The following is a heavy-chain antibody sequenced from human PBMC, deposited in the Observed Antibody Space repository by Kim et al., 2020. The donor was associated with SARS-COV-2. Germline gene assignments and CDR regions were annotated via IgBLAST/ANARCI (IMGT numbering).Heavy chain of an antibody. J-gene: IGHJ4*01. CDR3: ARLYYDILTGYYPYYFDS. V-gene: IGHV4-59*08. CDR2: IYYSGST. Sequence: SETLSLTCTVSGGSISSYYWSWIRQPPGKGLEWIGYIYYSGSTNYKSSLKSRVTISVDTSKNKFSLKLSSVTAADTAVYYCARLYYDILTGYYPYYFDS. D-gene: IGHD3-9*01. CDR1: GGSISSYY.